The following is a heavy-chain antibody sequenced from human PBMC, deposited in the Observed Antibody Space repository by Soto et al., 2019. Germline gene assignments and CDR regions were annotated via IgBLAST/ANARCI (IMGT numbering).Heavy chain of an antibody. CDR1: GGSISSYY. J-gene: IGHJ3*02. Sequence: SETLSLTCTVSGGSISSYYWSWIRQPPGKGLEWIGYIYYSGSTNYNPSLKSRVTISVDTSKNQFSLKLSSVTAADTAVYYCARGQWELLDFAFDIWGQGTMVTVSS. CDR2: IYYSGST. V-gene: IGHV4-59*01. CDR3: ARGQWELLDFAFDI. D-gene: IGHD1-26*01.